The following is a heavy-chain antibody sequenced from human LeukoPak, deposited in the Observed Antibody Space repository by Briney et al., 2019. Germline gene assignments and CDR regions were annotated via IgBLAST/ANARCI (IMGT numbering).Heavy chain of an antibody. J-gene: IGHJ4*02. CDR3: TTDLRWEFVYFNH. D-gene: IGHD4-23*01. CDR2: IKSTTDGGTT. Sequence: GGSLRLSCAASGFIFSNAWMSWVRQAPGKGLEWVGRIKSTTDGGTTDYAAPVKGRFTISRDDSKNTLYLQMTSLRTEDTAVYYCTTDLRWEFVYFNHWGQGTLVTVSS. V-gene: IGHV3-15*01. CDR1: GFIFSNAW.